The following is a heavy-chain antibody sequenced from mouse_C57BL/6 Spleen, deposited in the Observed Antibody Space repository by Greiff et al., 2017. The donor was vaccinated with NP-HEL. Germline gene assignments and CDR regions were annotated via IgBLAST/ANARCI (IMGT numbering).Heavy chain of an antibody. Sequence: EVQLQESGPGLVKPSQSLSLTCSVTGYSITSGYYWNWIRQFPGNKREWMGYISYDGSNNYNPSLKNRISITRDTSKNQFFLKLNSVTTEDTATYYCARTTVYAMDYWGQGTSVTVSS. V-gene: IGHV3-6*01. CDR3: ARTTVYAMDY. D-gene: IGHD1-1*01. CDR2: ISYDGSN. J-gene: IGHJ4*01. CDR1: GYSITSGYY.